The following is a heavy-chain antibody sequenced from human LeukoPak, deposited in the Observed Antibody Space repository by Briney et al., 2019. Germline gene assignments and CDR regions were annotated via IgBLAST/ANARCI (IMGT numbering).Heavy chain of an antibody. CDR1: GVTFSSYW. D-gene: IGHD1-26*01. V-gene: IGHV3-7*01. CDR3: ARGEYSGSYLVNYFDY. Sequence: GGSLRLSCTASGVTFSSYWMSWVRQAPGKGLEWVANIKQDGSEKYYVDSVKGRFTISRDNAKNSLYLQMNSLRAEDTAVYYCARGEYSGSYLVNYFDYWGQGTLVTVSS. J-gene: IGHJ4*02. CDR2: IKQDGSEK.